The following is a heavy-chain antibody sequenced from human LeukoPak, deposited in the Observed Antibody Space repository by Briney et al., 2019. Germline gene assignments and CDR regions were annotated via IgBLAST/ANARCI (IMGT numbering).Heavy chain of an antibody. CDR2: IRSKAYGGTT. Sequence: GGSLRLSCTASGFTLGDYAMSWVRQAPGKGLEWVGFIRSKAYGGTTEYAASVKGRFTISREDSKSIAYLQMNSLKTEDTAVYYCTSMVRGVIHVYYYYYMDVWGKGTTVTVSS. CDR3: TSMVRGVIHVYYYYYMDV. J-gene: IGHJ6*03. V-gene: IGHV3-49*04. D-gene: IGHD3-10*01. CDR1: GFTLGDYA.